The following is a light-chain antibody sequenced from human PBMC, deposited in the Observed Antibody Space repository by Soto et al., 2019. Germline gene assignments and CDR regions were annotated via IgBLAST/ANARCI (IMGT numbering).Light chain of an antibody. CDR2: WAS. CDR3: QQYYSTPRT. Sequence: DIVMTQSPDSLAVSLGARATINCKSSQRVLYSSNNKNYLACYQQKPGQPPKLLIYWASTRESGVPDRFSGSGSGTDFTLTISSLQAEDVAVYYCQQYYSTPRTFGQGTKVEIK. J-gene: IGKJ1*01. CDR1: QRVLYSSNNKNY. V-gene: IGKV4-1*01.